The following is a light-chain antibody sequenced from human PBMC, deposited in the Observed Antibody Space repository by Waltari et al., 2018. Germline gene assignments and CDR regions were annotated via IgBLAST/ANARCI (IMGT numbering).Light chain of an antibody. Sequence: DIQMTQSPSSLSASVGDRVTITCRASQNIKKYLNWYQQKPGKAPKLLIYAASSLQGGVPSRFSGSGSGTDFTLTISGLQTEDFAAYYCQQSYSTPLTFGGGTKVEIK. CDR2: AAS. V-gene: IGKV1-39*01. J-gene: IGKJ4*01. CDR1: QNIKKY. CDR3: QQSYSTPLT.